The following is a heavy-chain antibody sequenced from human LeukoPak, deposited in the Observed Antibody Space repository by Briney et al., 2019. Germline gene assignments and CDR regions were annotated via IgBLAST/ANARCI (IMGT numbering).Heavy chain of an antibody. CDR1: GIAFSDVW. V-gene: IGHV3-15*01. J-gene: IGHJ4*02. CDR3: AAFSKGF. CDR2: IKSKADGGTT. Sequence: GGSLRLSCAASGIAFSDVWMTWVRQAPGKGLEWVGRIKSKADGGTTDYAAPVKGRFSISGDDSKNTVYLQMDSMEAEDTAVYYCAAFSKGFWGQGTLVTVSS.